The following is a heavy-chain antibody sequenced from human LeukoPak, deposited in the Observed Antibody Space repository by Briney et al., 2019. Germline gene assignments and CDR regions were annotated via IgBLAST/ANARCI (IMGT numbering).Heavy chain of an antibody. V-gene: IGHV1-69*13. CDR2: IIPIFGTA. D-gene: IGHD1-26*01. CDR1: GGTFSSYA. J-gene: IGHJ3*02. Sequence: GASVKVSCKASGGTFSSYAISWVRQATGQGLEWMGGIIPIFGTANYAQKFQGRVTITADESTSTAYMELSRLRSEDRAVYYCAIGRGTSGSYYEGYAFDIWGQGTMVTVSS. CDR3: AIGRGTSGSYYEGYAFDI.